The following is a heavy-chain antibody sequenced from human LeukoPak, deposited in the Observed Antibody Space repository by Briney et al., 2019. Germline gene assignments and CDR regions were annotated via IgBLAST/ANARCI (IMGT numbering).Heavy chain of an antibody. D-gene: IGHD3-22*01. CDR2: INPHSGGT. J-gene: IGHJ4*02. CDR1: GYIFTGYY. CDR3: ARDRDYYDSIGYYYEGGSLDY. Sequence: ASVKVSCKASGYIFTGYYIHWVRQAPGQGLEWMGWINPHSGGTNYAQKFQGRVTMTRDTSISTAYMELSRLRSDVTAVYYCARDRDYYDSIGYYYEGGSLDYWGQGTLVTVSS. V-gene: IGHV1-2*02.